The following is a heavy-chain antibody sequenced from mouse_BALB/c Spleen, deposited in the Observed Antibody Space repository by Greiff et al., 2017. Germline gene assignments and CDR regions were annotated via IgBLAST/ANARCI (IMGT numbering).Heavy chain of an antibody. V-gene: IGHV2-9*02. CDR2: IWAGGST. CDR1: GFSLTSYG. CDR3: ASYYYGSFAY. J-gene: IGHJ3*01. Sequence: VQRVESGPGLVAPSQSLSITCTVSGFSLTSYGVHWVRQPPGKGLEWLGVIWAGGSTNYNSALMSRLSISKDNSKSQVFLKMNSLQTDDTAMYYCASYYYGSFAYWGQGTLVTVSA. D-gene: IGHD1-1*01.